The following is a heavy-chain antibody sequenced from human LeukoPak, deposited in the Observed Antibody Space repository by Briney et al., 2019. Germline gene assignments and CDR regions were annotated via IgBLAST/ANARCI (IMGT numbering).Heavy chain of an antibody. CDR2: IYISGST. Sequence: SETLSLTCTVSGGSITSYYWSWIRQPAGKGLEWIGRIYISGSTNYNLSLKSRVTMSVDTSKNQFSLRLSSVTAADTGVYFCAGLGGYCTNAVCYSTFDIWGQGTMVTVSS. D-gene: IGHD2-8*01. CDR3: AGLGGYCTNAVCYSTFDI. J-gene: IGHJ3*02. CDR1: GGSITSYY. V-gene: IGHV4-4*07.